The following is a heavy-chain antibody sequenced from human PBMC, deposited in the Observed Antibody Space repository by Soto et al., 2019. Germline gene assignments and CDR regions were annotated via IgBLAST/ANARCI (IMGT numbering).Heavy chain of an antibody. V-gene: IGHV3-74*01. Sequence: EVQLVESGGGLVQPGGSLRLSCVVSGFTFSNYWMHWVRQAPGKGLVWVSHVNGDGSSTIYADSVKGRFTISRDNAKNTLYLQMNSLRAEDTAVYFCARREYDVVAGYRLDYWGRGTRVTVSS. CDR2: VNGDGSST. CDR3: ARREYDVVAGYRLDY. CDR1: GFTFSNYW. J-gene: IGHJ4*02. D-gene: IGHD3-9*01.